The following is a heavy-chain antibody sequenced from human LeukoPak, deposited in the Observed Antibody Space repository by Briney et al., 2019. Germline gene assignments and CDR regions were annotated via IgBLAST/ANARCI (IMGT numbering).Heavy chain of an antibody. CDR1: GFTLSSYE. V-gene: IGHV3-48*03. CDR3: AELGTTMIGGV. D-gene: IGHD3-10*02. CDR2: ISSSGSTI. Sequence: PGGSLRLSCAASGFTLSSYEMNWVRQAPGKGLEWVSYISSSGSTIYYADSVKGRFTISRDNAKNSLYLQMNSLSAEDTAVYYCAELGTTMIGGVWGKGTTVTISS. J-gene: IGHJ6*04.